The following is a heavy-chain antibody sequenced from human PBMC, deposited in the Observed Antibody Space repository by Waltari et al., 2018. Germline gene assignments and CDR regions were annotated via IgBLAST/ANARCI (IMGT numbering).Heavy chain of an antibody. Sequence: EVQLVQSGAEVTKPGACRKLSCKGSEYSFTSYWIGWGRQMPGKGLEWMGIIYPGDSDTRYSPSFHGQVTISADKSISTAYLQWSSLKASDTAMYYFARFAYSGYGGQPWFYPWGQGTLFTVSS. D-gene: IGHD5-12*01. CDR3: ARFAYSGYGGQPWFYP. CDR2: IYPGDSDT. V-gene: IGHV5-51*03. CDR1: EYSFTSYW. J-gene: IGHJ5*02.